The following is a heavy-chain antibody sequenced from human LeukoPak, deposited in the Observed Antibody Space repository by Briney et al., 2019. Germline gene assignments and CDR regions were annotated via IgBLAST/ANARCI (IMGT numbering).Heavy chain of an antibody. J-gene: IGHJ4*02. V-gene: IGHV3-48*03. CDR1: GFTFSSYE. D-gene: IGHD2-21*02. CDR2: ISSSGSTI. Sequence: PGGSLRLSCAASGFTFSSYEMNWVRQAPGKGLEWVSYISSSGSTIYYADSVKGRFTISRDNAKNSLYLQMNSLRAEDTAVYYCASPLLVTAILYWGQGTLVTVSS. CDR3: ASPLLVTAILY.